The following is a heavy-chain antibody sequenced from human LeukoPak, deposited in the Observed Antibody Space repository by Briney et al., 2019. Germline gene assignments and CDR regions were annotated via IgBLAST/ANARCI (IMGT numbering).Heavy chain of an antibody. CDR3: ARLGWGWNGCLGLDYYYYMDV. D-gene: IGHD1-1*01. Sequence: PSETLSLTCTVSGGSISGRSYNWGWIRQRPGKGLEWIGSIYYSGGTNYNPSLKSRVTISVDTSKNQFSLKLSSVTAADTAVYYCARLGWGWNGCLGLDYYYYMDVWGKGTTVTVSS. V-gene: IGHV4-39*01. J-gene: IGHJ6*03. CDR1: GGSISGRSYN. CDR2: IYYSGGT.